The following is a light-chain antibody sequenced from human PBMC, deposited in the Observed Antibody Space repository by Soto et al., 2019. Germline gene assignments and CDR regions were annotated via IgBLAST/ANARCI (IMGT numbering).Light chain of an antibody. CDR2: DVS. V-gene: IGLV2-11*01. Sequence: QSALTQPRSVSGSPGQSVTISCTGTTSDVGDYNYVSWYQQHPGNTPKLMIYDVSKRPSGVPDRFSGSKSGNTASLTISGLQAEDEADYYCCSYAGGPYVFGTGTKGTVL. CDR1: TSDVGDYNY. J-gene: IGLJ1*01. CDR3: CSYAGGPYV.